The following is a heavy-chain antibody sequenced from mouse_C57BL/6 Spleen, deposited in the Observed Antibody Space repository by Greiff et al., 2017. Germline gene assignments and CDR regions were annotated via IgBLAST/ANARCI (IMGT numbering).Heavy chain of an antibody. J-gene: IGHJ4*01. CDR1: GYAFSSSW. D-gene: IGHD2-4*01. V-gene: IGHV1-82*01. CDR3: ARSNYDYDGKDAMDY. CDR2: IYPGDGDT. Sequence: QVQLQQSGPELVKPGASVKISCKASGYAFSSSWMNWVKQRPGKGLEWIGRIYPGDGDTNYNGKFKGKATLTADKSSSTAYMQLSSLTSEDSAVYFCARSNYDYDGKDAMDYGGQGTLVTVSS.